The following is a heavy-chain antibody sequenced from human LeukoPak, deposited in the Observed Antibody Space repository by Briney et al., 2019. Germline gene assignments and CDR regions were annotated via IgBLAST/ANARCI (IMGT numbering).Heavy chain of an antibody. CDR2: IHYSGRT. Sequence: SETLSLTCAVSGGSITNNHYYWGWIRQPPGKGLEWIGTIHYSGRTYYNPSLESRVTISVDTSKNQFSLKLTSVTAADTAVYYCARLYSGSYLGYFDYWGQGTLVSVSS. V-gene: IGHV4-39*01. CDR1: GGSITNNHYY. CDR3: ARLYSGSYLGYFDY. J-gene: IGHJ4*02. D-gene: IGHD1-26*01.